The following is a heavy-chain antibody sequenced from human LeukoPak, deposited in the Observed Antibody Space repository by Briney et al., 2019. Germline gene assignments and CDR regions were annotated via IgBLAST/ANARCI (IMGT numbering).Heavy chain of an antibody. D-gene: IGHD6-19*01. Sequence: GRSLRLSCAASGFTFSSYAMHWVRQAPGKGLEWVAVISYDGSNKYYADSVKGRFTISRDNSKNTLYLQMNSLRAEDTAVYYCARDKERAVAPYYYYYYGMDVWGQGTTVTVSS. V-gene: IGHV3-30*04. CDR2: ISYDGSNK. CDR1: GFTFSSYA. J-gene: IGHJ6*02. CDR3: ARDKERAVAPYYYYYYGMDV.